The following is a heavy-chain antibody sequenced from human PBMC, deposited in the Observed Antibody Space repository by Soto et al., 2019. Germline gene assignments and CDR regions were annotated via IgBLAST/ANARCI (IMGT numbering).Heavy chain of an antibody. CDR2: ISAYNGNT. CDR3: ARAGYCSGGSCYSGSYYYGMDV. V-gene: IGHV1-18*01. D-gene: IGHD2-15*01. CDR1: GYTFTSYG. Sequence: QVQLVQSGAEVKKPGASVKVSCKASGYTFTSYGISWVRQAPGQGLEWMGWISAYNGNTNYAQKLQGRVTMTTDTSTSTAYMELRSLSSDDTAVYYCARAGYCSGGSCYSGSYYYGMDVWGQGTTVTVSS. J-gene: IGHJ6*02.